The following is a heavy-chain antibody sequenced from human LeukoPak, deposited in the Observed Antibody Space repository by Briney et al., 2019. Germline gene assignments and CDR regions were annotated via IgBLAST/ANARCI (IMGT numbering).Heavy chain of an antibody. J-gene: IGHJ4*02. CDR1: GCTFDRYG. CDR3: ARDFYHSGTYHFDY. CDR2: VSGYNGHT. V-gene: IGHV1-18*04. D-gene: IGHD3-10*01. Sequence: ASVKASCKTSGCTFDRYGMTWVRQAHGQGLEWMGWVSGYNGHTKYAPKFEGRVSMTRDTSTSTAYMELWNLRSDDTAVYYCARDFYHSGTYHFDYWGQGTLVTVSS.